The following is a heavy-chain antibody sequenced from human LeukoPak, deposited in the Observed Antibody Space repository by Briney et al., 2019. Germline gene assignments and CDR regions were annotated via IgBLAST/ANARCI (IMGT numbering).Heavy chain of an antibody. D-gene: IGHD2-15*01. CDR1: GFTLSSYA. J-gene: IGHJ3*02. CDR2: TSGSGGSA. Sequence: GGSLRLSCAPSGFTLSSYAMTWVRQAPGKGREGISSTSGSGGSAFYADSVKGRFTISRDNSKNTLYLQMNSLRAEDTAVYYCTKAHCSVSACYPGAFDIWGQGAMVTVSS. V-gene: IGHV3-23*01. CDR3: TKAHCSVSACYPGAFDI.